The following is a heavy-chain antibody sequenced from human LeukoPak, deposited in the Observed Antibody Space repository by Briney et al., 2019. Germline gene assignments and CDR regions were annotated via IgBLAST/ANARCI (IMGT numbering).Heavy chain of an antibody. CDR1: GFTFSSYA. CDR2: ISYDGSNK. V-gene: IGHV3-30*04. CDR3: ARGRPHGNDY. Sequence: GGSLRLSCAASGFTFSSYAMHWVRQAPGKGLEWVAVISYDGSNKYYADSVKGRFTISRDNAKNTLYLQMNSLRVEDTAVYYCARGRPHGNDYWGQGTLVTVSS. J-gene: IGHJ4*02. D-gene: IGHD4-23*01.